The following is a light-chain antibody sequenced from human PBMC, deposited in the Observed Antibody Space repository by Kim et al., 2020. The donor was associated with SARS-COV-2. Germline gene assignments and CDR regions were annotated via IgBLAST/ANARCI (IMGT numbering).Light chain of an antibody. J-gene: IGKJ1*01. Sequence: ASVGDRVTITCRASQGISNYLAWYQQKPGKVPKVLIYAAYALQPGVASRFSGSGSGTDFTLTISSLQPEDVATYYCQKYNSAPWTFGQGTKVEIK. V-gene: IGKV1-27*01. CDR3: QKYNSAPWT. CDR1: QGISNY. CDR2: AAY.